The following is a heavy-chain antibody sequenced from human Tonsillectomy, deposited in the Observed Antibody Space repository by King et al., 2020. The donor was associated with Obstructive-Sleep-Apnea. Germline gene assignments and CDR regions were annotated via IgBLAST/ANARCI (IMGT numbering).Heavy chain of an antibody. CDR1: GGSISSDNYY. J-gene: IGHJ5*02. D-gene: IGHD3-10*01. CDR2: ISYRGIT. V-gene: IGHV4-39*01. CDR3: ARPITLIRGAFGP. Sequence: QLQLQESGPGLVKPSETLSLTCTVSGGSISSDNYYWAWIRQPPGKGLEWIGSISYRGITYYNPSLKGRVAISIDTSKNQFSLRLNSVTAADTAVYFCARPITLIRGAFGPWGQGTLVTVSS.